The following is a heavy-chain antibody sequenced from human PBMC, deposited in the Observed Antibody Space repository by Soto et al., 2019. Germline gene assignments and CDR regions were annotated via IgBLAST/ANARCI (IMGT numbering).Heavy chain of an antibody. V-gene: IGHV4-59*01. Sequence: QVQLQESGPGLVKPSETLSLTCTVSGGSISSYYWSWIRQPPGKGLEWIGYIYYSGSTNYNPSLKGRVTVSVDTSTNQFSLKLSSVTGADTAVYYCARMGIAAAGTKVRYMDVWGKGTTVTVSS. CDR3: ARMGIAAAGTKVRYMDV. CDR1: GGSISSYY. D-gene: IGHD6-13*01. J-gene: IGHJ6*03. CDR2: IYYSGST.